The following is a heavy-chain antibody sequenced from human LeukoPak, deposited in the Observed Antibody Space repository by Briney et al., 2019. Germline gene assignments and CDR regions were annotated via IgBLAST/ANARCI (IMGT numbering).Heavy chain of an antibody. V-gene: IGHV1-46*01. CDR1: GYTFTNHY. D-gene: IGHD6-6*01. CDR3: AASMGYSSSWDY. J-gene: IGHJ4*02. Sequence: ASVKVSCKASGYTFTNHYMHWVRQAPGQGLEWMGIINPDGGSTTYAQKFQGRVTMTRDTSTSTVYMELSSLRSEDTAVYYCAASMGYSSSWDYWGQGTLVTVSS. CDR2: INPDGGST.